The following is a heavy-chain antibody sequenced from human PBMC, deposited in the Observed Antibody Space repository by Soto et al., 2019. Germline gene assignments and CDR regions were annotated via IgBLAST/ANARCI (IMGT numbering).Heavy chain of an antibody. Sequence: PSETLSLTCTVSGGSISSGGYYWSWIRQHPGKGLEWIGYIYYSGSTYYNPSLKSRVTISVDTSKNQFSLKLSSVTAADTAVYYCARDYDILTGHHPSAFDIWGQGTMVTVS. D-gene: IGHD3-9*01. J-gene: IGHJ3*02. V-gene: IGHV4-31*03. CDR3: ARDYDILTGHHPSAFDI. CDR1: GGSISSGGYY. CDR2: IYYSGST.